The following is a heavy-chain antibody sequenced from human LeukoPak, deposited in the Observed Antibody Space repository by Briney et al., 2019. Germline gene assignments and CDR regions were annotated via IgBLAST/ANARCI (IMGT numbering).Heavy chain of an antibody. Sequence: PSETLSLTCAVYGGSFSGYYWSWIRQPPGKGLEWIGEINHSGSTNYNPSLKSRVTISVDTSKNQFSLKLSSVTAADTAVYYCARVTVLLWFGRSYYFDYWGQGTLVTVSS. J-gene: IGHJ4*02. CDR3: ARVTVLLWFGRSYYFDY. V-gene: IGHV4-34*01. D-gene: IGHD3-10*01. CDR2: INHSGST. CDR1: GGSFSGYY.